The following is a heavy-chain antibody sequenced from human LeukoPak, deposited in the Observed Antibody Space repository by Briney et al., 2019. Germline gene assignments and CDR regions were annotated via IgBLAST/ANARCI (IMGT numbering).Heavy chain of an antibody. J-gene: IGHJ4*02. CDR3: AEDQKLQPFHY. CDR2: ISYDGSNK. Sequence: GGSLRLSCAASGFTFSSYAMHWVRQAPGKGLECVAVISYDGSNKYYADSVKGRFTISRDNSKNTLYLQMNSLRAEDTSVYYCAEDQKLQPFHYWGQGTLVTVSS. D-gene: IGHD2-15*01. V-gene: IGHV3-30-3*01. CDR1: GFTFSSYA.